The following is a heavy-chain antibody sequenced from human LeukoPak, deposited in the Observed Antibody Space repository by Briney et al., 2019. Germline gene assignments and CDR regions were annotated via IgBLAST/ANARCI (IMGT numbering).Heavy chain of an antibody. CDR2: ISGSTDGP. V-gene: IGHV3-23*01. J-gene: IGHJ4*02. CDR3: AKDPLGYGGHYFDY. D-gene: IGHD4-23*01. Sequence: GGSLRLSCAASGFTFSSYSMSWVRQAPGKGLEWVSTISGSTDGPYYADSVKGRFTISRDNSKNTLYLQINSLRVEDTAVYYCAKDPLGYGGHYFDYWGQGTLVTVSS. CDR1: GFTFSSYS.